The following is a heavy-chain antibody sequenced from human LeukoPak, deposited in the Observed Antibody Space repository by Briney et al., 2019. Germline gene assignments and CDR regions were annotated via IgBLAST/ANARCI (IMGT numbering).Heavy chain of an antibody. V-gene: IGHV4-30-4*08. Sequence: PSQTLSLTCTVSGGSISSGGYYWSWIRQHPGKGLEWIGYIYYSGSTYYNPSLKSRVTISVDTSKNQFSLKLSSVTAADTAVYYCARESSPLVGATNSDAFDIWGQGTMVTVSS. CDR2: IYYSGST. D-gene: IGHD1-26*01. CDR1: GGSISSGGYY. J-gene: IGHJ3*02. CDR3: ARESSPLVGATNSDAFDI.